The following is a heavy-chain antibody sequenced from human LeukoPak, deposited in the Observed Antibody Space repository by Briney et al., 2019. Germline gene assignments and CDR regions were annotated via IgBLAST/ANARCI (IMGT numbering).Heavy chain of an antibody. D-gene: IGHD3-22*01. J-gene: IGHJ4*02. Sequence: GGSLRLSCAASGFTFSSYAMHWVRQAPGKGLEWVAVISYDGSNKYYADSVKGRFTISRDNSKNTLYLQMNSLRAEDTAVYYGARDSYYYDSSGYPQADWGQGTLVTVSS. CDR2: ISYDGSNK. CDR1: GFTFSSYA. V-gene: IGHV3-30-3*01. CDR3: ARDSYYYDSSGYPQAD.